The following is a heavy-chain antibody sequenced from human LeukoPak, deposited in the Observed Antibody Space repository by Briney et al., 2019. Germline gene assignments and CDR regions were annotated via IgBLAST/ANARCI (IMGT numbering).Heavy chain of an antibody. CDR1: GFTFSSYS. CDR3: AREARIAAADY. V-gene: IGHV3-21*01. J-gene: IGHJ4*02. Sequence: GGSLRLSCAVSGFTFSSYSMNWVRQAPGKGLEWVSSISSSSSYIYYADSVKGRFTISRDNAKNSLYLQMNSLRAEDTAVYYCAREARIAAADYWGQGTLVTVSS. CDR2: ISSSSSYI. D-gene: IGHD6-13*01.